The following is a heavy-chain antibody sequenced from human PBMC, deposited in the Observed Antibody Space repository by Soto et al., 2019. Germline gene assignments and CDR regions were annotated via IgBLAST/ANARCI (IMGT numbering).Heavy chain of an antibody. CDR3: AHRGTGVGTWDFDL. Sequence: QITLKESGPTLVKPTQTLTLTCTFSGFSLSTSGVGVGWIRQPPEKALEWLALIYWDDDKRYNPSLKSRLTITKDTSKNPVVLTITNMDPVDTATYYCAHRGTGVGTWDFDLWGRGTLVTVSS. V-gene: IGHV2-5*02. D-gene: IGHD7-27*01. CDR1: GFSLSTSGVG. CDR2: IYWDDDK. J-gene: IGHJ2*01.